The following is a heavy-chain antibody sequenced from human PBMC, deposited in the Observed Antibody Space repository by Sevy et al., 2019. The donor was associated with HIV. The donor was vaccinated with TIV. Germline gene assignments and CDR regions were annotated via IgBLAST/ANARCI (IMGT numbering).Heavy chain of an antibody. V-gene: IGHV1-24*01. Sequence: ASVKASCKVSGYTLTELSMHWVRQAPGKGLEWMGGFDPEDGETIYAQKFRGRVTMTEDTSTDTAYMELSSLRSEDTAVYYCATAFSGSGNEFYYYMDVWGKGTTVTVSS. CDR3: ATAFSGSGNEFYYYMDV. J-gene: IGHJ6*03. D-gene: IGHD3-10*01. CDR2: FDPEDGET. CDR1: GYTLTELS.